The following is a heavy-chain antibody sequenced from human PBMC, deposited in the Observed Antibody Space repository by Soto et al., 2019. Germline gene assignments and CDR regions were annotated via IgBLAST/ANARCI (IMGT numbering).Heavy chain of an antibody. CDR1: GFSFRNYA. V-gene: IGHV3-23*01. CDR2: LSGSGTMR. D-gene: IGHD1-1*01. Sequence: EVQLLESGGGLVQPGGSLRLSCAASGFSFRNYAMTWVRQAPGKGLEWVSGLSGSGTMRYYADSVRGRFIISSDNAKNTLFLQMDNLRVEDSAVYYCAKEAEENENVPIPGDNWGQGTPVTVSS. J-gene: IGHJ4*02. CDR3: AKEAEENENVPIPGDN.